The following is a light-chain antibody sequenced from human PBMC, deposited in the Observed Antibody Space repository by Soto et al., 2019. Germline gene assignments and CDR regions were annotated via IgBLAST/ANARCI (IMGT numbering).Light chain of an antibody. CDR3: SSYTSSSTLLV. CDR2: EVN. CDR1: SSDVGGYNY. J-gene: IGLJ2*01. V-gene: IGLV2-14*01. Sequence: QSVLTQPASVSGSPGQSITISCTGTSSDVGGYNYVSWYQQHPGKAPKLMIYEVNYRPSGVSNRFSASKSGNTASLTISGLQAEDEADYYCSSYTSSSTLLVFGGGTKVTVL.